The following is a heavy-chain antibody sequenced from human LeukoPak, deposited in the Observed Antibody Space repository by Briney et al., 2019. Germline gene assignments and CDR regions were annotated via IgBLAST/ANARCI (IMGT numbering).Heavy chain of an antibody. CDR2: IWYDGSDK. CDR3: AKDKDYGYYKDV. CDR1: GFTFSSYG. J-gene: IGHJ6*03. V-gene: IGHV3-33*06. Sequence: GGSLRLSCAASGFTFSSYGMHWVRQAPGKELEWVAVIWYDGSDKYYADSVKGRFTISRDNSKNTLYLQMNSLRAEDTAVYYCAKDKDYGYYKDVWGKGTTVTVSS. D-gene: IGHD3-16*01.